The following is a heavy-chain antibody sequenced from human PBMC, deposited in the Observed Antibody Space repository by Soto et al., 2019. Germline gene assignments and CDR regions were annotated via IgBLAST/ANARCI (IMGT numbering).Heavy chain of an antibody. CDR2: ISLSSSSI. CDR1: GFTFSSFS. D-gene: IGHD1-1*01. V-gene: IGHV3-48*02. J-gene: IGHJ4*02. CDR3: ARGGWNDVFDK. Sequence: EVQLVESGGALVQPGGSLRISCTASGFTFSSFSMNWVRQAPGRGLEWVSYISLSSSSISYADSVKGRFTTSRDKAKNSLYLQMNSLRDDDTAVYYCARGGWNDVFDKWGQGTLVTVSA.